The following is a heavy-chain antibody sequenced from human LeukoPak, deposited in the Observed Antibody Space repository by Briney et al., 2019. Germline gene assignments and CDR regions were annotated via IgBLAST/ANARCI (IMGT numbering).Heavy chain of an antibody. V-gene: IGHV4-4*07. CDR3: ARFHYDSGLEY. CDR2: IYTSGST. J-gene: IGHJ4*02. CDR1: GASLNIYY. Sequence: SETLSLTCTVSGASLNIYYWIWIRQPAGKGLEYIGRIYTSGSTNYNLSLQSRVTMSLDRSKNQVSLRLSSVTAADTAVYYCARFHYDSGLEYWGQGTLVTVSS. D-gene: IGHD3-10*01.